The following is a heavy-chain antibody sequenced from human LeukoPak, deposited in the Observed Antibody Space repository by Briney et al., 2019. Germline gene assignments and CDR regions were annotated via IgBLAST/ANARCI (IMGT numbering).Heavy chain of an antibody. J-gene: IGHJ5*02. CDR2: IYPGDSKT. CDR3: ARHMGYCSGGSCYYWFDP. D-gene: IGHD2-15*01. V-gene: IGHV5-51*01. CDR1: GYRFTTYW. Sequence: GESLKISCKASGYRFTTYWIGWVRQMPGQGLEWMGIIYPGDSKTRYSPSLQGQVTISADKSISTAYLQWSSLKASDTAMYYCARHMGYCSGGSCYYWFDPWGQGTLVTVSS.